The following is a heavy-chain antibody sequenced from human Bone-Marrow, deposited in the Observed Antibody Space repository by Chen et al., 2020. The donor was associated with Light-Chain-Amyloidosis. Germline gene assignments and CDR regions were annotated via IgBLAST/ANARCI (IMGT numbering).Heavy chain of an antibody. V-gene: IGHV1-8*01. CDR1: GSTLSSDG. CDR2: VNPKIGNT. J-gene: IGHJ5*01. Sequence: VQLFPSWAEEEKPGATVRLACEVPGSTLSSDGINRLRLATAQGLEWSGWVNPKIGNTNYEEKFEGSGTMTTNDNTNTAYIVQKSIITDEDTVYYCSGAASDSTGCTSSQGYNYNWFDPWGKGTLVTVSS. D-gene: IGHD2-8*01. CDR3: SGAASDSTGCTSSQGYNYNWFDP.